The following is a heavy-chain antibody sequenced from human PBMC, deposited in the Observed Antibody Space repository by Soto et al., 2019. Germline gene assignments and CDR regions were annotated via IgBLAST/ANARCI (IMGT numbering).Heavy chain of an antibody. V-gene: IGHV1-69*13. Sequence: GASVKVSCKASGGTFDSYVISWLRQAPGQGLEWMGGIMPIFGTPNYAQKFRGIVTISADESTSTAYLELSSLTSDDTAVYYCARVHSSGIFYFVDPWGQGTLVTVS. CDR1: GGTFDSYV. CDR3: ARVHSSGIFYFVDP. CDR2: IMPIFGTP. D-gene: IGHD3-10*01. J-gene: IGHJ5*02.